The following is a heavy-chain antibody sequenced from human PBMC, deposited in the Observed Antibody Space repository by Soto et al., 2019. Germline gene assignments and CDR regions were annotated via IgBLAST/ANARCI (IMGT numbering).Heavy chain of an antibody. D-gene: IGHD6-6*01. CDR3: ARRLAVRPDYYFDY. CDR2: IYYSGNT. J-gene: IGHJ4*02. CDR1: GGSNSTYY. V-gene: IGHV4-59*08. Sequence: SATLSLTCTVSGGSNSTYYWTWIQQPPGKGLEWIGYIYYSGNTVFNPSLKSRVTMSLDTSKNQFSLKLSSVTAADTAVYYCARRLAVRPDYYFDYWGQGTLVTVSS.